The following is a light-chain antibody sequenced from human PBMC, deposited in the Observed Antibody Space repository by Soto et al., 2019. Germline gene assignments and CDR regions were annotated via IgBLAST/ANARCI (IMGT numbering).Light chain of an antibody. V-gene: IGKV3-20*01. CDR1: QSISSSY. CDR3: QQYGSSPPWT. J-gene: IGKJ1*01. Sequence: IVLTQSPGTLSLSPGKRATLSCRASQSISSSYLAWYQQRPGQAPRLLIYGASSRATGIPDRFSGSGSGTEFTLTISRLEPEDFAVYYCQQYGSSPPWTFGQGTKVDIK. CDR2: GAS.